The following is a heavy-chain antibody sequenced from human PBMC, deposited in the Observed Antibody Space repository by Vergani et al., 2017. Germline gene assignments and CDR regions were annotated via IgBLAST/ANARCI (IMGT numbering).Heavy chain of an antibody. Sequence: QVQMQESGPGLVKTSETLSLTCSASGAPISYWCWSWLRQPAGKGLEWIGRLCPSGSTNYKPSLKSRVTMSIDTSKNQFSLKLTSVTAADTAVYYCSRGAYYFEDWGQGTLVTVSS. D-gene: IGHD3-10*01. CDR1: GAPISYWC. CDR2: LCPSGST. J-gene: IGHJ4*02. CDR3: SRGAYYFED. V-gene: IGHV4-4*07.